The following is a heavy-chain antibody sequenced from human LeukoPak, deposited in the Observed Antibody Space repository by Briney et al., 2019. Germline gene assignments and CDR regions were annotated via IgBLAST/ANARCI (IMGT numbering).Heavy chain of an antibody. CDR1: GFTFSNAW. CDR3: TTDPEYGDYEGYYFDY. J-gene: IGHJ4*02. D-gene: IGHD4-17*01. CDR2: IKSKTDGGTT. Sequence: GGSLRLSCAASGFTFSNAWMSWVRQAPGKGLEWVDRIKSKTDGGTTDYAAPVKGRFTISRDDSKNTLYLQMNSLKTEDTAVYYCTTDPEYGDYEGYYFDYWGQGTLVTVSS. V-gene: IGHV3-15*01.